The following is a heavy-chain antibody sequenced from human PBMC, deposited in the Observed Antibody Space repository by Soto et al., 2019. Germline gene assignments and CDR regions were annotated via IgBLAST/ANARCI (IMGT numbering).Heavy chain of an antibody. CDR2: IYYSGST. CDR1: GGSISSYY. J-gene: IGHJ6*02. CDR3: AREDTIFGVHYGMDV. D-gene: IGHD3-3*01. Sequence: QVQLQESGPGLVQPSETLSLTCTVSGGSISSYYWSWIRQPPGKGLEWIGYIYYSGSTNYNPSLKSRVTISVDTSKNRFSLTLRSVTAADTAVYYCAREDTIFGVHYGMDVWGQGTTVTVSS. V-gene: IGHV4-59*01.